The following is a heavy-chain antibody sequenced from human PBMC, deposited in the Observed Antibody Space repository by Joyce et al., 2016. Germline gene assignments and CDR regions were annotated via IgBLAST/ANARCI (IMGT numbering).Heavy chain of an antibody. V-gene: IGHV3-48*03. D-gene: IGHD2-2*01. CDR2: INSDDSRI. CDR1: GIIFSSKE. J-gene: IGHJ4*02. CDR3: TTPSCAN. Sequence: EVHLVESGGGLVQPGGSLRLFCAASGIIFSSKEMNWVRQAPGKGLEWMSSINSDDSRINYSDAVRGRFTISRDNARNSLYLEMNYLRVEDTAIDYCTTPSCANWGQGSLVTVSS.